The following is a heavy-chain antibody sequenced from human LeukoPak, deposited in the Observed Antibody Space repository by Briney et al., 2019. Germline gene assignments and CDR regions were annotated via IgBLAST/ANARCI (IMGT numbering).Heavy chain of an antibody. V-gene: IGHV3-9*01. J-gene: IGHJ4*02. CDR2: ISWNSGSI. CDR3: AKGTGRYWTFFDS. D-gene: IGHD1-26*01. CDR1: GFTFDDYA. Sequence: GGSLRLSCAVSGFTFDDYAMHWLRQPPGKGLEWVSGISWNSGSIDYAVSVKGRFTISRDNAKNSLFLQMNSLRPDDTAFYYCAKGTGRYWTFFDSWGQGTLVTVSS.